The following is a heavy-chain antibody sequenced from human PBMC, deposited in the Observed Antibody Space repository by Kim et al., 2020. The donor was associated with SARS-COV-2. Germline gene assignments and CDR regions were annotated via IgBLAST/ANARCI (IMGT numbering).Heavy chain of an antibody. CDR3: ASDTGYSSSWTAGGGYYFDS. CDR2: ISSSSSYI. J-gene: IGHJ4*02. V-gene: IGHV3-21*01. Sequence: GGARRLSDAAAGFTFSSYSMNWVRQAPGKGLEWVSSISSSSSYIYYADSVKGRFTISRDNAKNSLYLQMNSLRAEDTAVYYCASDTGYSSSWTAGGGYYFDSWGQGTLVTVSS. CDR1: GFTFSSYS. D-gene: IGHD6-13*01.